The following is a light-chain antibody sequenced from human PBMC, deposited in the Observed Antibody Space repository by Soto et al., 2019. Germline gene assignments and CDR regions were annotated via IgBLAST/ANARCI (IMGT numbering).Light chain of an antibody. CDR3: QQCRNWPLN. CDR2: DAS. V-gene: IGKV3-15*01. J-gene: IGKJ4*01. Sequence: EIVMTQSPATLSVSPGEGATLSCKASQNVYNNLAWYQQRPGQPPRLLIYDASTRATGISARFSGSGYGTEFTLTISSLPSEDVEVYFCQQCRNWPLNFGGGTKV. CDR1: QNVYNN.